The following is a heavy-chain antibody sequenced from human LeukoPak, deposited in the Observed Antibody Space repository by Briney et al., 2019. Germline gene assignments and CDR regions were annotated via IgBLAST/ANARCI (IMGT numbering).Heavy chain of an antibody. V-gene: IGHV3-30*02. CDR2: IRYDGSFK. J-gene: IGHJ4*02. CDR3: ANLGSGTHFDY. D-gene: IGHD3-10*02. Sequence: GGSLRLSCVASGFTFSSYGMSWVRQAPGKGLEWVALIRYDGSFKSYADSVKGRFTISRDNSKNTLYLQMNSLRAEDTAVYYCANLGSGTHFDYWGQGTLVTVSS. CDR1: GFTFSSYG.